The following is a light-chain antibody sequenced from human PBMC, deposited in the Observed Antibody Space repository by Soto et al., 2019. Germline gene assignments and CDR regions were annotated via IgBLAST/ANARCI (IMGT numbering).Light chain of an antibody. CDR1: QSVSSY. CDR2: DAS. V-gene: IGKV3-20*01. J-gene: IGKJ1*01. CDR3: QQYDSSPRT. Sequence: EFVLTQSPGTLSLSPGERATLSCRASQSVSSYLAWYQQKPGPAPRLLIYDASNRATGIPARFSGSGSGTDFTLTLNRVEPEDFAVYYCQQYDSSPRTFGQGTKVDI.